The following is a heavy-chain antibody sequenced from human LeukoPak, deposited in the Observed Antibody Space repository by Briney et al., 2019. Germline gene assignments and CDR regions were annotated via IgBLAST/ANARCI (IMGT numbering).Heavy chain of an antibody. Sequence: GGSLRLSCAASGFSFSSYAMSWVRQAPGKGLEWVSAISGSGGSTYYADSVKGRFTISRDNSKDTLYLQMNSLRAEDTAVYYCAKDKDYYGSGSFDYWGQGTLVTVSS. D-gene: IGHD3-10*01. CDR3: AKDKDYYGSGSFDY. J-gene: IGHJ4*02. V-gene: IGHV3-23*01. CDR2: ISGSGGST. CDR1: GFSFSSYA.